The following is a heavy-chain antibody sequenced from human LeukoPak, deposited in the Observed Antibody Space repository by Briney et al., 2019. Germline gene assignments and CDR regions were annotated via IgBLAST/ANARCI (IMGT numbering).Heavy chain of an antibody. D-gene: IGHD6-13*01. CDR2: INPNTGGT. J-gene: IGHJ4*02. Sequence: ASVKVSCKASGYSFTAHYIHWVRQAPGQGLEWMGSINPNTGGTNYAEKFQGRVTMTSDTSTTTAYMGLSSLSSDDTAVYFCSGPSAAAGAGGYWGQGPRVTVPS. V-gene: IGHV1-2*02. CDR3: SGPSAAAGAGGY. CDR1: GYSFTAHY.